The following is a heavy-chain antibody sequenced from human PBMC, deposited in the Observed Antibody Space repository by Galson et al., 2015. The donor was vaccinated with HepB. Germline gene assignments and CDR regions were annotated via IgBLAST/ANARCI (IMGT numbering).Heavy chain of an antibody. J-gene: IGHJ4*02. V-gene: IGHV3-33*08. CDR1: GFTFTNHG. CDR3: ARDQDSSLDY. Sequence: SLRLSCAASGFTFTNHGMHWVRQAPGKGLEWVAVVWYDGTNKYYADSVKGRFTIYRDNSKNTLSLQMNSLRAEDTAMYYCARDQDSSLDYWGQGTLVTVSS. D-gene: IGHD3-22*01. CDR2: VWYDGTNK.